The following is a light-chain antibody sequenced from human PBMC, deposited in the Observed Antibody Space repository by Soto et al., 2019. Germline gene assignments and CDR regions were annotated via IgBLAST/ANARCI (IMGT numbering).Light chain of an antibody. J-gene: IGLJ3*02. CDR1: SSDVGGYNY. Sequence: QSVLTQPRSVSGPPGQSVTISCNGASSDVGGYNYVSWHQQHPGKAPKLIIFAVTQRPSGVPDRFSGSKSGNTASLTISGLQADDEADYYCCSYAGSNTWVFGGGTKVTVL. CDR3: CSYAGSNTWV. V-gene: IGLV2-11*02. CDR2: AVT.